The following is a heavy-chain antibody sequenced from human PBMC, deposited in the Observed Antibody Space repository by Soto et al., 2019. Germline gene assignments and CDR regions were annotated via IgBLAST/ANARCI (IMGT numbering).Heavy chain of an antibody. CDR1: GGTFSSYA. J-gene: IGHJ6*02. CDR3: ARGRGGSSYYYYGMDV. CDR2: IIPIFGTA. Sequence: QVQLVQSGAEVKKPGSSVKVSCKASGGTFSSYAINWVRQAPGQGLEWMGGIIPIFGTANYAQKFQGRVTMTASESTSTAYIELRSLRSEDTAVYYCARGRGGSSYYYYGMDVWGQGTTVTVSS. D-gene: IGHD2-15*01. V-gene: IGHV1-69*12.